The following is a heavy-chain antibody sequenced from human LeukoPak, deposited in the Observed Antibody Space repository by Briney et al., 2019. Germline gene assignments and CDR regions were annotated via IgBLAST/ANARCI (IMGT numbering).Heavy chain of an antibody. Sequence: PGGSLRLSCAASGFTFSSYGMHWVRQAPGKGLEWVAVIWYDGSKKYYGDSVKGRFTISRDDSKNTLYLQMNSLRGEDTAVYYCARDFGTTNYPFDFWGQGTLVTVSS. V-gene: IGHV3-33*01. CDR3: ARDFGTTNYPFDF. J-gene: IGHJ4*02. CDR1: GFTFSSYG. D-gene: IGHD2/OR15-2a*01. CDR2: IWYDGSKK.